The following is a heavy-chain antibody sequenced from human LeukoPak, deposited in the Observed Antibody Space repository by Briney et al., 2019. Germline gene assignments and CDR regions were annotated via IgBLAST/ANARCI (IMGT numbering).Heavy chain of an antibody. D-gene: IGHD3-10*01. CDR3: ARVVEHGNYYGSGPSYYYYMDV. V-gene: IGHV3-53*01. CDR2: IYSGGST. CDR1: GFTVSSNY. Sequence: PGGSLRLSCAASGFTVSSNYMSWVRQAPGKGLEWVSVIYSGGSTYYADSVKGRFTISRDNSKNTLYLQMNSLRAEDTAVYYCARVVEHGNYYGSGPSYYYYMDVWGKGTTVTISS. J-gene: IGHJ6*03.